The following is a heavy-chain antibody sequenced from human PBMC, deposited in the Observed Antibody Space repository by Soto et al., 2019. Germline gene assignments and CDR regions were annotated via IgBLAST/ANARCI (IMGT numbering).Heavy chain of an antibody. J-gene: IGHJ4*02. CDR1: GYTFTGYY. CDR3: ARVTSDYYFDY. D-gene: IGHD2-21*02. Sequence: VASVKVSCKASGYTFTGYYMHWVRQAPGQGLEWMGWINPNSGGTNYAQKFQGWVTMTRDTSISTAYMELSRLRSDDTAVYYCARVTSDYYFDYWGQGTLVTVSS. V-gene: IGHV1-2*04. CDR2: INPNSGGT.